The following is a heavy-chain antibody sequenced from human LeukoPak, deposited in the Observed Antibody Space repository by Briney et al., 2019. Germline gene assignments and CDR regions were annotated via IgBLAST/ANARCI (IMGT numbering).Heavy chain of an antibody. CDR2: IIPIFGTA. J-gene: IGHJ4*02. CDR3: ARATLSDYYFNY. V-gene: IGHV1-69*05. CDR1: GGTFSSYA. Sequence: SVKVSCKASGGTFSSYAISWVRQAPGQGLEWMGGIIPIFGTANYAQKFQGRVTMTRDTSTNTVYMELSSLRSEDTAVYFCARATLSDYYFNYWGQGTLVTVSS.